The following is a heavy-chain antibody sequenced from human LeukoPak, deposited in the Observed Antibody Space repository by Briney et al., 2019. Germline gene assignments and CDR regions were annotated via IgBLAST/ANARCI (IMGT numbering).Heavy chain of an antibody. Sequence: GGSLRLSCAASGFTFSSYAMSWVRQAPGKGLEWVSAISGSGGSTYYADSVKGRFTISRGNSKNTLYLQMNSLRAEDTAVYYCAKSDTAMVSYYYGMDVWGQGTTVTVSS. D-gene: IGHD5-18*01. CDR3: AKSDTAMVSYYYGMDV. CDR1: GFTFSSYA. J-gene: IGHJ6*02. CDR2: ISGSGGST. V-gene: IGHV3-23*01.